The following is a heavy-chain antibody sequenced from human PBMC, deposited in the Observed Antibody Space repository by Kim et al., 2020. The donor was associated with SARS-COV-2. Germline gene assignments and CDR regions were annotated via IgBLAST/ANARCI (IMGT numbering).Heavy chain of an antibody. CDR2: ISGSGGST. V-gene: IGHV3-23*01. J-gene: IGHJ5*02. CDR3: AKVGGTPVLMVVAATPNWFDP. D-gene: IGHD2-15*01. Sequence: GGSLRLSCAASGFTFSSYAMSWVRQAPGKGLEWVSAISGSGGSTYYADSVKGRFTISRDNSKNTLYLQMNSLRAEDTAVYYCAKVGGTPVLMVVAATPNWFDPWGQGTLVTVSS. CDR1: GFTFSSYA.